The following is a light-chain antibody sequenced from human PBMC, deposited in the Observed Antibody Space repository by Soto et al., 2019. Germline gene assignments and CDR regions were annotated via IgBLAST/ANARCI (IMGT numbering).Light chain of an antibody. V-gene: IGLV2-14*01. Sequence: QSALTQPASVSGSPGQSITISCTGTSSDVGAYDYVSWYQQHPGKAPKLMIYDVNNRPSGVSNRFSGSKSGETASLTISGLQAEDEADYYCTSYTTSSTWVFGGGTKLTVL. CDR3: TSYTTSSTWV. CDR1: SSDVGAYDY. CDR2: DVN. J-gene: IGLJ3*02.